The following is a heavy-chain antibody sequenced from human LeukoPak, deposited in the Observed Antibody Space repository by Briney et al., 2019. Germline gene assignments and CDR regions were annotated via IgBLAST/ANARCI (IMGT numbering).Heavy chain of an antibody. CDR2: ISGSGGST. CDR1: GFTFRSYD. CDR3: AKDPRETSIAAPMDV. V-gene: IGHV3-23*01. Sequence: PGGSLRLSCAASGFTFRSYDMHWVRQATGKGLEWVSAISGSGGSTYYADSVKGRFSISRDNSKNTLYLQMNSLRAEDTAVYYCAKDPRETSIAAPMDVWGKGTTVTVSS. D-gene: IGHD6-6*01. J-gene: IGHJ6*03.